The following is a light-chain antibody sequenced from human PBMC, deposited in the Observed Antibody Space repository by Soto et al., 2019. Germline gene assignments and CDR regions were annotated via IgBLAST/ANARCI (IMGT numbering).Light chain of an antibody. CDR3: GADHGSGSNFLVV. V-gene: IGLV9-49*01. J-gene: IGLJ2*01. Sequence: QSVLTQPPSASASLGASVTLTCTLSSGYSNYKVDWYQQRPGKGPRFVMRVGTGGIVGSKGDGIPDRFSVLGSGLNRYLTIKNIQEEDESDDHCGADHGSGSNFLVVFGGGTKVTVL. CDR2: VGTGGIVG. CDR1: SGYSNYK.